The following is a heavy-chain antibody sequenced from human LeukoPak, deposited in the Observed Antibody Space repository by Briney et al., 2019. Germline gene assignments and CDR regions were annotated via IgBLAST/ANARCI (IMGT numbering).Heavy chain of an antibody. CDR2: ISAYNGNT. V-gene: IGHV1-18*01. CDR1: GYTFTSYG. Sequence: ASVKVSCKASGYTFTSYGISWVRQAPGQGLEWMGWISAYNGNTNYAQKLQGRVTMTTDTSTSTAYMELRSLRSDDTAVYYRARVIHYYDSSGYYFHHFDYWGRGTLVTVSS. CDR3: ARVIHYYDSSGYYFHHFDY. D-gene: IGHD3-22*01. J-gene: IGHJ4*02.